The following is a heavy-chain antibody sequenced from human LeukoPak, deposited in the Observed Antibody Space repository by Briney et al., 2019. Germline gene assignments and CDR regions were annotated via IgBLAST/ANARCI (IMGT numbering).Heavy chain of an antibody. Sequence: PGGSLRLSCAASGFTFRTYGMHWVRQAPGKGLEWVAFTRYDGNNKDYADSVKGRFTISRDNSKNALYLQMNSLRAEDTAVYYCARRSYGSGSIEFDYWGQGTLVTVSS. CDR2: TRYDGNNK. CDR1: GFTFRTYG. V-gene: IGHV3-30*02. CDR3: ARRSYGSGSIEFDY. D-gene: IGHD3-10*01. J-gene: IGHJ4*02.